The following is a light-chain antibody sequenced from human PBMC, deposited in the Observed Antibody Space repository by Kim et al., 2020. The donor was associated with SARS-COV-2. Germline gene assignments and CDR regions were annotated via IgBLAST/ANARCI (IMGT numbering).Light chain of an antibody. CDR3: HHYYNLPIT. CDR2: WAS. CDR1: QSVLYSSSNQNY. J-gene: IGKJ5*01. Sequence: ATINCKSSQSVLYSSSNQNYLAWYQQKPGQPPKLLIYWASTRESGVPDRFSGSGSGTDFTLTISSLQAEDVAVYYCHHYYNLPITFGQGTRLEIK. V-gene: IGKV4-1*01.